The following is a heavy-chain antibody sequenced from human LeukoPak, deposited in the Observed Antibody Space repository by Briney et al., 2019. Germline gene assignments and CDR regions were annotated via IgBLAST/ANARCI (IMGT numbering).Heavy chain of an antibody. CDR1: GGTFSSYT. CDR2: IIPILGIA. V-gene: IGHV1-69*02. CDR3: ASDRAGDGYNPSSPFDY. D-gene: IGHD5-24*01. J-gene: IGHJ4*02. Sequence: ASVKVSCKASGGTFSSYTISWVRQAPGQGLEWVGRIIPILGIANYAQKFQGRVTITADKSTSTAYMELSSLRSEDTAVYYCASDRAGDGYNPSSPFDYWGQGTLVTVSS.